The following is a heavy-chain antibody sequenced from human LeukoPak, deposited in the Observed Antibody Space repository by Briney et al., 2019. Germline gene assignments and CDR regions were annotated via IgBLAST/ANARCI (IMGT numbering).Heavy chain of an antibody. Sequence: GGSPRLSCAASGFRFDDHGMSWVRQAPGKGLEWVSGINWNGGSTGYGDSVKGRFTISRDNAKNSLYLQMNSLRAEDTALYYCAGGDRNGWYFDYWGQGILVTVSS. J-gene: IGHJ4*02. D-gene: IGHD6-19*01. CDR2: INWNGGST. CDR3: AGGDRNGWYFDY. V-gene: IGHV3-20*04. CDR1: GFRFDDHG.